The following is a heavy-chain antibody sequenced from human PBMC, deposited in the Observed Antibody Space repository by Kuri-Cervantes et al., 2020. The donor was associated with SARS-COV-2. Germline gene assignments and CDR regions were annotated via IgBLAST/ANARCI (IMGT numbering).Heavy chain of an antibody. Sequence: SVKVSCKASGGTFSSNSFSWVRLAPGRGLEWMGEIIPISGIANYADKFHGRVTLSADKSRSTVYMEVTSLRSDDTAMYYCARDGRIAVPGNYRMDVWGQGTTVTVSS. CDR3: ARDGRIAVPGNYRMDV. CDR2: IIPISGIA. V-gene: IGHV1-69*10. CDR1: GGTFSSNS. J-gene: IGHJ6*02. D-gene: IGHD6-19*01.